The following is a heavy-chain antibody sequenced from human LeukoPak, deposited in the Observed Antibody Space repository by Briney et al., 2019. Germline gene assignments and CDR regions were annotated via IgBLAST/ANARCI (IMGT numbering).Heavy chain of an antibody. CDR3: ARGGGVGYSLGSYFDY. D-gene: IGHD5-24*01. CDR1: GFTLSSYV. V-gene: IGHV3-30*03. CDR2: ISYDGGDK. Sequence: GGSLRLSCAASGFTLSSYVMHWVREAPGRGGEGGAVISYDGGDKHSAASVKGRFTFSRDNSQNTLYLQMNSLRAEDTAVYYCARGGGVGYSLGSYFDYWGQGTLVTASS. J-gene: IGHJ4*02.